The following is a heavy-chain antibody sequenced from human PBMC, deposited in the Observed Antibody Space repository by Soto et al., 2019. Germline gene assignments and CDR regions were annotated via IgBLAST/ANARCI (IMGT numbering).Heavy chain of an antibody. CDR1: GGSISSYY. CDR2: IYYSGST. J-gene: IGHJ5*02. D-gene: IGHD5-18*01. CDR3: ARGGSGYSYGYWFDP. Sequence: SETLSLTCTISGGSISSYYWSWIRQPPGKGLEWIGYIYYSGSTNYNPSLKSRVTISVDTSKNQFSLKLSSVTAADTAVYYCARGGSGYSYGYWFDPWGQGTLVTVSS. V-gene: IGHV4-59*01.